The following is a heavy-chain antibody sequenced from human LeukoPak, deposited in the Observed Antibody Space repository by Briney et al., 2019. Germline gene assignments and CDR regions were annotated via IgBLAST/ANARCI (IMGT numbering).Heavy chain of an antibody. Sequence: GASVKVSCKASGYTFNNYGINWVRQAPGQGLEWMGWISAHNGYTKYAQKVQGRVTITADKSTSTAYMELSSLRSEDTAVYYCARDSLEYSSSSVSEVNYMDVWGKGTTVTVSS. CDR1: GYTFNNYG. CDR3: ARDSLEYSSSSVSEVNYMDV. V-gene: IGHV1-18*01. CDR2: ISAHNGYT. J-gene: IGHJ6*03. D-gene: IGHD6-6*01.